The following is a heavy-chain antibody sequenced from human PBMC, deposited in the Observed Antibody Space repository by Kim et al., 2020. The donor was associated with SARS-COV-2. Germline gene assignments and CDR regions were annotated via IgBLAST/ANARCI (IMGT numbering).Heavy chain of an antibody. Sequence: ASVKVSCKASGYTFTSYAMHWVRQAPGQRLEWMGWINAGNGNTKYSQKFQGRVTITRDTSASTAYMELSSLRSEDTAVYYCAREKVVVVPAAIDWFDPWGQGTLVTVSS. CDR3: AREKVVVVPAAIDWFDP. CDR1: GYTFTSYA. J-gene: IGHJ5*02. V-gene: IGHV1-3*01. D-gene: IGHD2-2*01. CDR2: INAGNGNT.